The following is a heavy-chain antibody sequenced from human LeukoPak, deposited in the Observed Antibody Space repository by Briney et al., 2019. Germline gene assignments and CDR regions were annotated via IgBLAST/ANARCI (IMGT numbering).Heavy chain of an antibody. V-gene: IGHV3-48*01. Sequence: GGSLRLSCAASGFTFSSYSMNWVRQAPGKGLEWVSYISSSSTICYADSVKGRFTISRDNAKNSLYLQMNSLRAEDTAVYYCARDRSMIRFAFDIWGQGTMVTVSS. CDR3: ARDRSMIRFAFDI. CDR1: GFTFSSYS. D-gene: IGHD3-22*01. J-gene: IGHJ3*02. CDR2: ISSSSTI.